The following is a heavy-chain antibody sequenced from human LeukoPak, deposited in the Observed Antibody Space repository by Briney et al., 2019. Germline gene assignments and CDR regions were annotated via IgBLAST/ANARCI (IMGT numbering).Heavy chain of an antibody. D-gene: IGHD3-10*01. CDR3: ARDRVMVRGVIIPNWFDP. CDR2: ISAYNGNT. CDR1: GYTFTSYG. J-gene: IGHJ5*02. V-gene: IGHV1-18*01. Sequence: ASVKVSCKASGYTFTSYGISWVRQAPGQGLEWMGWISAYNGNTNYAQKLQGRVTMTTDTSTSTAYMELRSLRSDDTAVYYYARDRVMVRGVIIPNWFDPWGQGTLVTVSS.